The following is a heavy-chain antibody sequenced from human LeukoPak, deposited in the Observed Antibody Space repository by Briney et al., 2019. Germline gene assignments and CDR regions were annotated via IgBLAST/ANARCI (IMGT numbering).Heavy chain of an antibody. J-gene: IGHJ4*02. CDR2: IYSDGDT. D-gene: IGHD3/OR15-3a*01. V-gene: IGHV3-66*01. CDR1: GFTVSRNY. Sequence: GGSLRLSCAASGFTVSRNYMTWVRQAPGKGLEWVSVIYSDGDTYYVDSVKGRFTISRDNSKNTLYLQMNSLRAEDTAVYYCARGPWAGFDYWGQGTLVTVSS. CDR3: ARGPWAGFDY.